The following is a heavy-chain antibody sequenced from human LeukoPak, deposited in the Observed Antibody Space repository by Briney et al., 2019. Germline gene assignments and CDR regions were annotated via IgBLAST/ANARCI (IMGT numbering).Heavy chain of an antibody. CDR1: GGSISSGDYY. Sequence: SETLSLTCTVSGGSISSGDYYWSWIRQHPGKGLEWIGYIYYSGSTHYNPSLKSRLTISVDTSKNQFSLKLSSVTAADTAVYYCARVRGLGTSAFDIWGQGTMATVSS. CDR3: ARVRGLGTSAFDI. CDR2: IYYSGST. D-gene: IGHD1-1*01. V-gene: IGHV4-31*03. J-gene: IGHJ3*02.